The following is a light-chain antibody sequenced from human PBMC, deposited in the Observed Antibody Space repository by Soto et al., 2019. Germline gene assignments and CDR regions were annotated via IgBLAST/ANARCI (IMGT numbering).Light chain of an antibody. CDR2: DAS. V-gene: IGKV3-11*01. CDR1: QSVSSY. J-gene: IGKJ5*01. CDR3: QQEET. Sequence: EIVLTQSPATLSLSPGERATLSCRASQSVSSYLAWYQQKPGQAPRLLIYDASNRATGIPARFSGSGSGTDFTLTISSLEPEDFAVYYCQQEETFGQGTRLEIK.